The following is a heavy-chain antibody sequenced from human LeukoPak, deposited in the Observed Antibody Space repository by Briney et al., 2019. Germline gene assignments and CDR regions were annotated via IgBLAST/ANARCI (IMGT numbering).Heavy chain of an antibody. V-gene: IGHV4-59*01. Sequence: SETLSLTCTVSGGSISSYYWSWIRQPPGKGLEWIGYIYYSGGTNYNPSLKSRVTISVDTSKNQFSLKLSSVTAADTAVYYCAAYYYGSGYFDYWGQGTLVTVSS. D-gene: IGHD3-10*01. CDR3: AAYYYGSGYFDY. J-gene: IGHJ4*02. CDR2: IYYSGGT. CDR1: GGSISSYY.